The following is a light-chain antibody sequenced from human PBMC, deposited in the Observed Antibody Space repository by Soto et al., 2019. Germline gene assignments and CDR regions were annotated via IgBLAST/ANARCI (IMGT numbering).Light chain of an antibody. J-gene: IGKJ1*01. Sequence: ELVLTQSPGTLSLSQGEVATLSCRASQSVSSSYLAWYQQKPGQAPRLLIYGASSRATGIPDRFSGGGSGTDFTLTISRLEPEDFAVYYCQQYDNSPLTFGQGTKVEIK. CDR3: QQYDNSPLT. V-gene: IGKV3-20*01. CDR1: QSVSSSY. CDR2: GAS.